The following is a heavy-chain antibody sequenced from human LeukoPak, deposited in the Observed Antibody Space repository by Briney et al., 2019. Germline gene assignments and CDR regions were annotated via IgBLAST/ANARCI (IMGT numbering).Heavy chain of an antibody. CDR2: IKLDGSEK. V-gene: IGHV3-7*01. D-gene: IGHD3-10*01. J-gene: IGHJ6*03. CDR1: GFTFSSYW. Sequence: GGSLRLSCAASGFTFSSYWMSWVRQAPGKGLEWVANIKLDGSEKYYVDSVKGRFTISRDNAKNSLYLQMNSLRAEDTAVYYCARDFRGSGSYWVYYYYMDVWGKGTTVTVSS. CDR3: ARDFRGSGSYWVYYYYMDV.